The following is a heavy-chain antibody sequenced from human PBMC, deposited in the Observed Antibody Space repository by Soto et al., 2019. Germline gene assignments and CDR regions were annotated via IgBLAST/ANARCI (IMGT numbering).Heavy chain of an antibody. D-gene: IGHD2-21*02. V-gene: IGHV1-18*01. CDR1: GYTFTSYG. CDR3: AREKVVVTAMDY. CDR2: ISAYNGNT. J-gene: IGHJ4*02. Sequence: QVQLVQSGAEVKKPGASVKVSCQASGYTFTSYGLSWVRQAPGQGLEWMGWISAYNGNTNYAQKLQGKVTMTTDTSPSTAYMELRSLRSDDTAVYYCAREKVVVTAMDYWGQGTLVTVSS.